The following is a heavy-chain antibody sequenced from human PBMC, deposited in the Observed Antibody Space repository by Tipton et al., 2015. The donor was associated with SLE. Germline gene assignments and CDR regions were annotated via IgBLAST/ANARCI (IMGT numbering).Heavy chain of an antibody. CDR2: IYYTGST. Sequence: TLSLTCTVSGGSISGYYWSWIRQPPGKGLEWIGFIYYTGSTDYNPSLRSRVSISIDTSKNQFSLRLSSVTAADTAVYFCARSGDYGGIYYYGLDVWGQGTTVTVSS. J-gene: IGHJ6*02. CDR1: GGSISGYY. V-gene: IGHV4-59*01. CDR3: ARSGDYGGIYYYGLDV. D-gene: IGHD4-23*01.